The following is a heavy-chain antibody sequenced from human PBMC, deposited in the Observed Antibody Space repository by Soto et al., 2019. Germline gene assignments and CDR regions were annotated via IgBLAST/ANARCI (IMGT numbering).Heavy chain of an antibody. D-gene: IGHD3-3*01. V-gene: IGHV3-30*18. CDR2: ISTNGNEK. CDR1: GFTFRSHS. Sequence: QVQLVESGGGVVQPGRSLTLSCTVSGFTFRSHSMHWVRQAPGKGLEWLAVISTNGNEKYYADSVKGRFTTSRDNSENTLYLQMNSLGAEDTAVYYCAKEFDHDLWFFDFWGQGALVAVSS. CDR3: AKEFDHDLWFFDF. J-gene: IGHJ4*02.